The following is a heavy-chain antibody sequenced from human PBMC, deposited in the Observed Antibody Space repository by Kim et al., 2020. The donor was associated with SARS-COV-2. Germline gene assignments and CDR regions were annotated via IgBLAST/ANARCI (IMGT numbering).Heavy chain of an antibody. V-gene: IGHV3-30*01. CDR3: AREIVSYYGMDV. J-gene: IGHJ6*02. CDR2: K. D-gene: IGHD1-26*01. Sequence: KYCAGSGKGRFTISRDNSKNTLYLQMNSLRAEDTAVYYCAREIVSYYGMDVWGQGTTVTVSS.